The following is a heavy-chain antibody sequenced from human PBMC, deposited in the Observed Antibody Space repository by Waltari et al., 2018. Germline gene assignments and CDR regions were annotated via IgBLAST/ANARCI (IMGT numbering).Heavy chain of an antibody. V-gene: IGHV5-51*01. J-gene: IGHJ4*02. CDR2: IFPGDSDT. CDR3: VRLPTGGGWFVY. D-gene: IGHD2-15*01. Sequence: EVQLVQSGAEVKKPGDSLKISCKGSGSDFGDFWIGWVRQMPGKGLAWLGNIFPGDSDTRYSPAFEGQVTISVDKSISTAYLQWKSLKSSDTAMYFCVRLPTGGGWFVYWGQGTLVTVSS. CDR1: GSDFGDFW.